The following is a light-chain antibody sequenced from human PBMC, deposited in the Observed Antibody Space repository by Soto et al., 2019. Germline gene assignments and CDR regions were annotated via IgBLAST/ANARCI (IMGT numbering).Light chain of an antibody. J-gene: IGKJ4*01. CDR3: QQYSAWPLT. V-gene: IGKV3D-15*01. Sequence: ERVLTQSPATLSVSPGERAALSCRARQSVSNNLAWSQQKPGQPPRLLIFGASTRATGIPARFSGSGSEAEFALTISPLQSEDFAVYYCQQYSAWPLTFGGGTKVEIK. CDR1: QSVSNN. CDR2: GAS.